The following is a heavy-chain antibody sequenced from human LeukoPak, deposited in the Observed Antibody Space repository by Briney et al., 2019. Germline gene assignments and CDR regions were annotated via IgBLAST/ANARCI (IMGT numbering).Heavy chain of an antibody. V-gene: IGHV4-59*01. CDR2: IYYSGSI. D-gene: IGHD6-25*01. CDR3: ARIYSSEAFDI. Sequence: SETLSLTCTVSGGSISSYYWSWIRQPPGKGLEWIWYIYYSGSINYNPSLKSRVTISVDTSKNQFSLKLSSVTAADTAVYYCARIYSSEAFDIWGQGTMVTVSS. CDR1: GGSISSYY. J-gene: IGHJ3*02.